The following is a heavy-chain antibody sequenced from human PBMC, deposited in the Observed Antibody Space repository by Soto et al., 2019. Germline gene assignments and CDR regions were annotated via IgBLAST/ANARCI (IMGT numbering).Heavy chain of an antibody. CDR2: INSDGSST. CDR3: ASLQNSLEYYYYGMDV. CDR1: GFTVSSYW. D-gene: IGHD4-4*01. V-gene: IGHV3-74*01. Sequence: EVQLVESGGGLVQPGGSLRLSCAASGFTVSSYWMHWVRQAPGKGLVWVSRINSDGSSTSYADSVKGRFTISRDNAKNTRYLQMNSLRAEDTAVYYCASLQNSLEYYYYGMDVWGQGTTVTVSS. J-gene: IGHJ6*02.